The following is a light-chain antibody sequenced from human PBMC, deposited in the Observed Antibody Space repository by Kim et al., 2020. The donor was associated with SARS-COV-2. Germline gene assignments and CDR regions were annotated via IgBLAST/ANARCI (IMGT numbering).Light chain of an antibody. CDR1: QSVNSY. CDR3: QQRISWPET. CDR2: DVS. V-gene: IGKV3-11*01. Sequence: EIVLTQSPATLSLSPGERATLSCRASQSVNSYLAWYQQKPGQAPRLLIYDVSNRATGIPARFSGGGSGTDFTLTISSLEPEDFAVYYCQQRISWPETFGQGTKLEIK. J-gene: IGKJ2*01.